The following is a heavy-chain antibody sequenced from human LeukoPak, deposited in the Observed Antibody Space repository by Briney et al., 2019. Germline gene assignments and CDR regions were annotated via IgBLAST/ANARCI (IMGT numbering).Heavy chain of an antibody. Sequence: GGSLRLSCAASGFTFSSYTMNWVRQAPGKGLEGVSSISSSSSYTFYADSVKGRFTISRDNAKNSLYLQMNSLRAEDTAVYYCARVRDLYRDYWGQGTLVTVSS. CDR1: GFTFSSYT. J-gene: IGHJ4*02. CDR2: ISSSSSYT. V-gene: IGHV3-21*01. CDR3: ARVRDLYRDY. D-gene: IGHD2-2*02.